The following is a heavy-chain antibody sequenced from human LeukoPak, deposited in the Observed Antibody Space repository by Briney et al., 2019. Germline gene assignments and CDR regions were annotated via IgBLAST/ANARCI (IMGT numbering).Heavy chain of an antibody. J-gene: IGHJ5*02. CDR2: IIPIFGTA. D-gene: IGHD3-10*01. CDR1: GGTFSSYA. CDR3: ARFGYYGSGSYYQYNWFDP. V-gene: IGHV1-69*13. Sequence: SVKVSCKDSGGTFSSYAISWVRQAPGQGLEWMGGIIPIFGTANYAQKFQGRVTITADESTSTAYMELSSLRSEDTAVYYCARFGYYGSGSYYQYNWFDPWGQGTLVTVSS.